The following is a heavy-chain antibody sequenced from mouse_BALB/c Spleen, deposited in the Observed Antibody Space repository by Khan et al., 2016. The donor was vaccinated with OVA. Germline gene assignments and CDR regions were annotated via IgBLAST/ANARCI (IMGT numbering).Heavy chain of an antibody. D-gene: IGHD1-1*01. Sequence: EVQLQESGPGLVKPSQSLSLTCTVTGYSITSYYAWNWIRQLPGNKLEWMGNISHRGRTDYNPSLKSRIPITRDTSNNQVFLQLSSVTNEDTATYYCARSVTMTTVVATDFDYWGQGTTLTVSS. V-gene: IGHV3-2*02. J-gene: IGHJ2*01. CDR1: GYSITSYYA. CDR3: ARSVTMTTVVATDFDY. CDR2: ISHRGRT.